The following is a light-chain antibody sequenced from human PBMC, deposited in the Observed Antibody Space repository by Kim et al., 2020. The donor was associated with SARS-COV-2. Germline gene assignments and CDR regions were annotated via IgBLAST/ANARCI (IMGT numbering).Light chain of an antibody. J-gene: IGLJ1*01. CDR1: KLGDKY. V-gene: IGLV3-1*01. CDR3: QAWDSSTEV. Sequence: SYELTQPPSVSVSPGQTASITCSGDKLGDKYACWYQQKPGQSPVLVIYQDSKRPSGLPERFSGSNSGNTATPTISGTQAMDEADYYCQAWDSSTEVFGT. CDR2: QDS.